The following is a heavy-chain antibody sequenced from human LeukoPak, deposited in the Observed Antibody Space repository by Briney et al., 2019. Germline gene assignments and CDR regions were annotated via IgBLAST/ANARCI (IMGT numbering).Heavy chain of an antibody. CDR3: ARSITMVRGPPSSGFDY. CDR2: IYYSGST. CDR1: GGSISSYY. V-gene: IGHV4-59*01. Sequence: SETLSLTCTVSGGSISSYYWSWIRQPPGKGLEWIGYIYYSGSTNYNPSLKSRVTISVDTSKHQFSLKLSSVTAADTAVYYCARSITMVRGPPSSGFDYWGQGTLVTVSS. J-gene: IGHJ4*02. D-gene: IGHD3-10*01.